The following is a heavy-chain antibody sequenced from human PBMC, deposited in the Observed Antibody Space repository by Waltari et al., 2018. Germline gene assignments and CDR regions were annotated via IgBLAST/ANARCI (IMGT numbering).Heavy chain of an antibody. Sequence: QVQLQESAPGLVTPSETLSLTCIVSGCSISGFYWSWIRQPPGKGLAGVGSIVYSGTTKYNPSLKSRVTRSIDTSNNQLSLNLRSVTAADTAVYYCARGHSTRWYLDSWGQGTLVSVSS. J-gene: IGHJ4*02. CDR2: IVYSGTT. D-gene: IGHD6-13*01. CDR3: ARGHSTRWYLDS. CDR1: GCSISGFY. V-gene: IGHV4-59*01.